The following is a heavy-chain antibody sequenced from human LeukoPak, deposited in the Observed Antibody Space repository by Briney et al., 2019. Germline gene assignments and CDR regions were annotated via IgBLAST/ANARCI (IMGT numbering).Heavy chain of an antibody. Sequence: PSETLSLTCTVSGGSISSYYWSWIRQPPGKGLEWIGYICYSGSTNYSPSLKSRVTISVDTSKNQFSLKLSSVTAADTAVYYCARRGVDSSGYYIDYWGQGTLVTVSS. V-gene: IGHV4-59*01. J-gene: IGHJ4*02. CDR2: ICYSGST. CDR3: ARRGVDSSGYYIDY. CDR1: GGSISSYY. D-gene: IGHD3-22*01.